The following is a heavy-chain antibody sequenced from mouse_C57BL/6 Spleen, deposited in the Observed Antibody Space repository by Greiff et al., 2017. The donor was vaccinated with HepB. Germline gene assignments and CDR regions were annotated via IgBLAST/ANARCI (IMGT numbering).Heavy chain of an antibody. J-gene: IGHJ4*01. D-gene: IGHD1-3*01. CDR2: IWSGGST. V-gene: IGHV2-2*01. Sequence: VKLVESGPGLVQPSQSLSITCTVSGFSLTSYGVHWVRQSPGKGLEWLGVIWSGGSTDYNAAFISRLSISKDNSKSQVFFKMNSLQADDTAIYYCARKEDNYVGAMDYWGQGTSVTVSS. CDR3: ARKEDNYVGAMDY. CDR1: GFSLTSYG.